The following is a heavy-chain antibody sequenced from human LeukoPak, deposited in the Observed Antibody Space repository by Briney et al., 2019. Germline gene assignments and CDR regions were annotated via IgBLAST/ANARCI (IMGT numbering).Heavy chain of an antibody. CDR1: GFTFTSSA. Sequence: GASVKVSYKASGFTFTSSAVQWVRQARGQHLEWIGWIVVGCDNTDYAQKFQERVTSTRDMSTTTAYMELSSLRSEDTAVYYCAADIDYYDGSGYYKNFDYWGQGTLVTVSS. J-gene: IGHJ4*02. V-gene: IGHV1-58*01. CDR2: IVVGCDNT. D-gene: IGHD3-22*01. CDR3: AADIDYYDGSGYYKNFDY.